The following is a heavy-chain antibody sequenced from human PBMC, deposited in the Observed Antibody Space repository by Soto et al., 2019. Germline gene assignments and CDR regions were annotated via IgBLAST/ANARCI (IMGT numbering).Heavy chain of an antibody. J-gene: IGHJ4*02. Sequence: QVQLVQSGAEVKKPGASVKLSCRTSGYTFTHYNIHWVRQAPGQGLEWLAIINPASGSTNYAQDFQGRVTLTMNTSTTTVYRGLSSLRAEDAAIFYCARDLAAGDYWCQGNRVTVSS. CDR1: GYTFTHYN. CDR2: INPASGST. CDR3: ARDLAAGDY. V-gene: IGHV1-46*01. D-gene: IGHD6-13*01.